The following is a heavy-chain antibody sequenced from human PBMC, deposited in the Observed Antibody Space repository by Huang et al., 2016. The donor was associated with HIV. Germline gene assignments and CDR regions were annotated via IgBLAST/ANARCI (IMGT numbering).Heavy chain of an antibody. CDR2: ITYKSSSL. CDR3: ARNYDILTGYDL. Sequence: EVQLVESGGGLVKPGGSLRLSCAASGFTFSNYNMNWVRPAPGKGLEGVSAITYKSSSLYYTDSLKGRFTISRDNAKNFLYLQMSSLRAEDTAVYYCARNYDILTGYDLWGQGTLVTVSS. V-gene: IGHV3-21*01. CDR1: GFTFSNYN. J-gene: IGHJ4*02. D-gene: IGHD3-9*01.